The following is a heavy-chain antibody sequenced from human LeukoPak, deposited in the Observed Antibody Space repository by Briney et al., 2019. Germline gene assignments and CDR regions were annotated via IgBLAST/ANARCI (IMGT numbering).Heavy chain of an antibody. CDR1: GFTFRSYG. Sequence: GGSLRLSCAASGFTFRSYGMTWVRQAPGKGLEWVSGISGSGGSTYYADSVKGRFTISRDNSKNTLYLQMNSLRAEDTAVYYCARDRRLWNMDVWGTGTTVTISS. CDR3: ARDRRLWNMDV. V-gene: IGHV3-23*01. D-gene: IGHD4/OR15-4a*01. J-gene: IGHJ6*03. CDR2: ISGSGGST.